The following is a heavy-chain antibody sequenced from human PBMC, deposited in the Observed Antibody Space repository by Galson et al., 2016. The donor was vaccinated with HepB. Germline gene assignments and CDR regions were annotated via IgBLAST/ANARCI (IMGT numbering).Heavy chain of an antibody. Sequence: SVKVSCKASGYTFTSYGVNWVRQAPGQGLEWMGWISAYNGNTHYAQKLQGRVSMTTDTSTSTAYLELSSLTSEDTAVYYCARATWNRPTYHYYYFMDVWGIGTTITVSS. CDR1: GYTFTSYG. V-gene: IGHV1-18*01. CDR3: ARATWNRPTYHYYYFMDV. J-gene: IGHJ6*03. CDR2: ISAYNGNT. D-gene: IGHD1-1*01.